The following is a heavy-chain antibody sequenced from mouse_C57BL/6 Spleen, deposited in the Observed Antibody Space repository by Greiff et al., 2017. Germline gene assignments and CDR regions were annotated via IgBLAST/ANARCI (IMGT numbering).Heavy chain of an antibody. CDR2: IDPSDSYT. Sequence: QVLLQQPGAELVLPGASVKLSCKASGYTFTSYWMHWVKQRPGQGLEWIGEIDPSDSYTNYNQKFKGQFTLTVDKSSSTAYLQLSSLTSEDSAVYYCDLITTVVATDYWGQGTTLTVSS. CDR3: DLITTVVATDY. J-gene: IGHJ2*01. V-gene: IGHV1-69*01. D-gene: IGHD1-1*01. CDR1: GYTFTSYW.